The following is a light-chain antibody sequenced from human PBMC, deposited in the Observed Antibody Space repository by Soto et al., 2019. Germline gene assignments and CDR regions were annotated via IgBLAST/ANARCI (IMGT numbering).Light chain of an antibody. J-gene: IGKJ2*02. Sequence: DIQMTQSPSSLSGSVGDRVTITCRASQSIGNYLNWYQQKPGKAPKLLMYAASSLQSGVPSRFSGSGSGTDFTLTISSLQPEDFATYYCQQSYDKPLDGRTFGQGTKLEIK. CDR3: QQSYDKPLDGRT. V-gene: IGKV1-39*01. CDR2: AAS. CDR1: QSIGNY.